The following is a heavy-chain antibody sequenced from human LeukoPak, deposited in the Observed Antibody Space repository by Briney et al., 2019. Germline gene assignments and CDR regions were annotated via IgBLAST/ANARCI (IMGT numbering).Heavy chain of an antibody. J-gene: IGHJ6*03. V-gene: IGHV4-61*02. CDR2: IYTSGST. D-gene: IGHD2-15*01. CDR1: GGSISSGSYY. CDR3: ASGPRYCSGGSCYLASVYYYYYMDV. Sequence: KPSQTLSLTCTVSGGSISSGSYYWSWIRQPAGKGLEWIGRIYTSGSTNYNPSLKSRVTISVDTSKNQFSLKLSSVTAADTAVYYCASGPRYCSGGSCYLASVYYYYYMDVWGKGTTVTVSS.